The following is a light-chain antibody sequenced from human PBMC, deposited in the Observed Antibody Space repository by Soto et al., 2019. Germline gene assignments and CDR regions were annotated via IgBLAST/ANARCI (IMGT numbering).Light chain of an antibody. CDR3: HQYKNWPRT. V-gene: IGKV3-15*01. CDR1: QSIRSN. Sequence: EVVMTQSPATLSVSPGETATRSCRASQSIRSNLAWYQQNPGQAPRLLIYGASTRATGIPGRFSGSGSGTEFTLTISSLQFEDFAVYYCHQYKNWPRTFGQGTKVEIK. J-gene: IGKJ1*01. CDR2: GAS.